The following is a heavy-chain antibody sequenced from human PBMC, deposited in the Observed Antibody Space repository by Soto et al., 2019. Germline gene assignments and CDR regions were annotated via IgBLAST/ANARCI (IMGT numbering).Heavy chain of an antibody. CDR2: IIPIFGTA. CDR3: ASSYDILPGPKPYYFDY. CDR1: GGTFSSYA. Sequence: QVQLVQSGAEVKKPGSSVKVSCKASGGTFSSYAISWVRQAPGQGLEWMGGIIPIFGTANYAQKFQGRVTITADESTSTAYMELSSLRSEDTAVYYCASSYDILPGPKPYYFDYWGQGTLVTVSS. V-gene: IGHV1-69*01. J-gene: IGHJ4*02. D-gene: IGHD3-9*01.